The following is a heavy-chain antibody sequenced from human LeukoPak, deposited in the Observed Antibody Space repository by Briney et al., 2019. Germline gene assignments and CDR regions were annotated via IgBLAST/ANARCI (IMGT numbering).Heavy chain of an antibody. Sequence: GESLKISCQGSGYSFTSYWIGWVRQMPGKGLEWMGVIYPGDSDTRYSPSFQGQVSISADRSTSTAYLQWNSLRASDTAMYYCAREGRDGFRTIDYWGQGTLVTVSS. CDR1: GYSFTSYW. CDR2: IYPGDSDT. D-gene: IGHD5-24*01. CDR3: AREGRDGFRTIDY. V-gene: IGHV5-51*01. J-gene: IGHJ4*02.